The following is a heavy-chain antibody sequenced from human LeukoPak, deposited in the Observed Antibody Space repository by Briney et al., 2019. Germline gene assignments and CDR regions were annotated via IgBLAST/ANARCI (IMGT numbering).Heavy chain of an antibody. D-gene: IGHD1-26*01. CDR2: IIPILGIA. CDR3: ARVGTSGSPTYFDY. Sequence: ASVKVSCKASGDTFSSYTISWVRQAPGQGLEWMGRIIPILGIANYAQKFQGRVTITADKSTSTAYMELSSLRSEDTAVYYCARVGTSGSPTYFDYWGQGTLVTVSS. V-gene: IGHV1-69*02. J-gene: IGHJ4*02. CDR1: GDTFSSYT.